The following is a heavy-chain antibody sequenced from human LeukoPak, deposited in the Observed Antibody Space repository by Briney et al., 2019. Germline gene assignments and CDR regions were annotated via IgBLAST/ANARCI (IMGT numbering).Heavy chain of an antibody. CDR1: GYTFTGYY. CDR3: ARDWLANPEVSGDR. CDR2: INPNSGGT. D-gene: IGHD6-19*01. Sequence: ASVKVSCKASGYTFTGYYMHWVRQAPGQGLEWMGWINPNSGGTNYAQKFQGRVTTTRDTSISTAYMELSRLRSDDTAVYYCARDWLANPEVSGDRWGQGTLVTVSS. V-gene: IGHV1-2*02. J-gene: IGHJ4*02.